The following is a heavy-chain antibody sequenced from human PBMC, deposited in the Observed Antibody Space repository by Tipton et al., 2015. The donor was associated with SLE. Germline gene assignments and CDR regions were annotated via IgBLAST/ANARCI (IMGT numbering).Heavy chain of an antibody. CDR1: GDSITSITRTNW. CDR3: ASLPLPYYYYMDV. Sequence: PGLVKPSGTLSLTCTVSGDSITSITRTNWWSWVRQPPGKGLEWIGEIFHGGSTNYNASLQSRVTMSVDTSKNQFSLKLNSVTAADTAVYYCASLPLPYYYYMDVWGKGTTVTVSS. J-gene: IGHJ6*03. CDR2: IFHGGST. V-gene: IGHV4-4*02.